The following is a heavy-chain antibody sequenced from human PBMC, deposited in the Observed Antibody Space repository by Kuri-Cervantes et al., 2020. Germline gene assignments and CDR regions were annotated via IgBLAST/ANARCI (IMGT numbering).Heavy chain of an antibody. D-gene: IGHD6-19*01. Sequence: GESLKISCAASGFNLRSYAMHWVRQAPGKGLEWVAALSYDGSNKYYADSVKGRFTISRDNAKNSLYLQMNSLRAEDTAVYYCARGRDRYSSGWYKQDSSGYFGPGFLNYWGQGTLVTVSS. J-gene: IGHJ4*02. CDR2: LSYDGSNK. CDR3: ARGRDRYSSGWYKQDSSGYFGPGFLNY. V-gene: IGHV3-30-3*01. CDR1: GFNLRSYA.